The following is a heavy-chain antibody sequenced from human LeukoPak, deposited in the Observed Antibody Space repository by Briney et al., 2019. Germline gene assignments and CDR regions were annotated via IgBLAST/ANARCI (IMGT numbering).Heavy chain of an antibody. CDR2: INHSGST. CDR1: GESFSGYY. V-gene: IGHV4-34*01. D-gene: IGHD3-9*01. J-gene: IGHJ5*02. CDR3: ARGSRYYDILTGYYAVNWFDP. Sequence: SETLSLTCAVYGESFSGYYWSWIRQPPGKGLEWVGEINHSGSTNYNPSLKSRVTISVDTSKNQFSLKLSSMTAADTAVYYCARGSRYYDILTGYYAVNWFDPWGQGTLVTVSS.